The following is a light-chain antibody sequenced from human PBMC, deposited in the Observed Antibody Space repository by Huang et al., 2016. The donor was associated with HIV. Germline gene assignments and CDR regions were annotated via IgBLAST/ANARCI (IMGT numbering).Light chain of an antibody. CDR1: QSVSSY. J-gene: IGKJ2*01. V-gene: IGKV3-11*01. CDR2: YAS. Sequence: EIVLTQSPATLSLSPGERATLSCRASQSVSSYLAWYQQKPGQAPRLLISYASNRATGIPARFRGSGSGTDFTLTISSLEPEDFAVYYCQQRSNWPRMYTFGQGTKLEIK. CDR3: QQRSNWPRMYT.